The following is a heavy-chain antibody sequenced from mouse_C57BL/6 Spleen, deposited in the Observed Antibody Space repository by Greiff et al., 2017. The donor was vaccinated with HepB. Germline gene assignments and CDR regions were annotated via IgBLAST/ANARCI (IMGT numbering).Heavy chain of an antibody. CDR2: IDPSDSYT. D-gene: IGHD1-1*01. CDR1: GYTFTSYW. Sequence: VQLQQPGAELVMPGASVKLSCKASGYTFTSYWMHWVKQRPGQGLEWIGEIDPSDSYTNYNQKFKGKSTLTGDKSSSTAYMQLSSLTSEDSAVYYCARSGGSTLFDYWGQGTTLTVSS. J-gene: IGHJ2*01. V-gene: IGHV1-69*01. CDR3: ARSGGSTLFDY.